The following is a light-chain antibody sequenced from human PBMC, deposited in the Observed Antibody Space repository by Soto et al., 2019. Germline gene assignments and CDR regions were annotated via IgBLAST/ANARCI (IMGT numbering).Light chain of an antibody. V-gene: IGLV2-14*01. Sequence: QSALTQPASVSRSPGQSITISCTGNSSDVGGYNYVSWYQQHPGKAPKLMIYDVSNRPSGVSNRFSGSKSGNTASLTISGLQAEDEADYYCSSYTSSSTPYVFGTGTKVTVL. J-gene: IGLJ1*01. CDR1: SSDVGGYNY. CDR2: DVS. CDR3: SSYTSSSTPYV.